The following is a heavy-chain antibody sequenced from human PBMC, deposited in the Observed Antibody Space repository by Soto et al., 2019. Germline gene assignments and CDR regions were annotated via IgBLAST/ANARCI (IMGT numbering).Heavy chain of an antibody. CDR1: GFTFSSYA. CDR3: ARGDSSSGRIFDY. V-gene: IGHV3-30-3*01. J-gene: IGHJ4*02. D-gene: IGHD6-6*01. CDR2: ISYDGSNK. Sequence: QVQLVESGGGVVQPGRSLRLSCAASGFTFSSYAMHWVRQAPGKGLEWVAVISYDGSNKYYADSVKGRFTISRDNSKNTLYLQMNSLSAEDTAVYYCARGDSSSGRIFDYWGQGTLVTVSS.